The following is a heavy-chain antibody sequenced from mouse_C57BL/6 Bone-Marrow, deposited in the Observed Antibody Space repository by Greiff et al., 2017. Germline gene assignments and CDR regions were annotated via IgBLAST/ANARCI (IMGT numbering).Heavy chain of an antibody. CDR1: GYTFTSYW. V-gene: IGHV1-69*01. J-gene: IGHJ3*01. CDR2: IDPSDSYT. Sequence: VQLQQPGAELVMPGASVKLSCKASGYTFTSYWMHWVKQRPGQGLEWIGEIDPSDSYTNYNQKFKGKSTLTVDKSSSTAYMQLSSLTSEDSAVYYCARGGWVRFAYWGQGTLVTVSA. D-gene: IGHD2-3*01. CDR3: ARGGWVRFAY.